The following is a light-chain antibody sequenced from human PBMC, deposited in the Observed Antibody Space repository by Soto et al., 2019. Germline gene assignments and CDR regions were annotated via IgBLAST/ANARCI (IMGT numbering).Light chain of an antibody. CDR2: DVS. V-gene: IGLV2-11*01. CDR1: SSDVGNFNR. CDR3: CSYFGKYV. J-gene: IGLJ1*01. Sequence: QSALTQPRSVSGSPGQSVTISCTGTSSDVGNFNRVSWYQQPPGTAPKLIIYDVSQRPSGVPDRFSASKSGNTASLTISGLEAEDEADYYCCSYFGKYVFGTGTKVTVL.